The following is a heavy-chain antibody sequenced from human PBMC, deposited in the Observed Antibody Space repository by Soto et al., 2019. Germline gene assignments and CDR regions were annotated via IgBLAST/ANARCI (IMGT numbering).Heavy chain of an antibody. CDR1: GFTFSSYA. CDR2: ISGSTSST. D-gene: IGHD3-9*01. CDR3: AKEMSLTGAFAY. J-gene: IGHJ4*02. V-gene: IGHV3-23*01. Sequence: VQLLEAGGGLVQPGGSLRLFCAASGFTFSSYAMNWVRQAPGKGLEWVSGISGSTSSTYYADSVKGRLTISRDNSKDPLLLRMNSLRADDAAVYYCAKEMSLTGAFAYWGQGTLVSVSS.